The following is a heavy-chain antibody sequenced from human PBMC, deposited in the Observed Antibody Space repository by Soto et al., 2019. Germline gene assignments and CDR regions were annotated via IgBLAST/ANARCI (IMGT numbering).Heavy chain of an antibody. V-gene: IGHV4-34*01. Sequence: PSETLSLTCAVYGGSFSGYYWSWIRQPPGKGLEWIGEINHSGSTNYNPSLKSRVTISVDTSKNQFSLKLSSVTAADTAVYYCARGCLYGPGSYYKVWGQGTLVTVSS. CDR2: INHSGST. D-gene: IGHD3-10*01. CDR1: GGSFSGYY. J-gene: IGHJ1*01. CDR3: ARGCLYGPGSYYKV.